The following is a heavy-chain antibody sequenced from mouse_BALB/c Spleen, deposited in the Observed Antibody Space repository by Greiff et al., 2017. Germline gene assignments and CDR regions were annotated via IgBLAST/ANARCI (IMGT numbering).Heavy chain of an antibody. CDR3: ARYDDYDVDYYAMDY. V-gene: IGHV1S126*01. J-gene: IGHJ4*01. CDR1: GYSFTSYW. Sequence: VKLQESGPQLVRPGASVKISCKASGYSFTSYWMHWVKQRPGQGLEWIGMIDPSDSETRLNQKFKDKATLTVDKSSSTAYMQLSSPTSEDSAVYYCARYDDYDVDYYAMDYWGQGTSVIVSS. CDR2: IDPSDSET. D-gene: IGHD2-4*01.